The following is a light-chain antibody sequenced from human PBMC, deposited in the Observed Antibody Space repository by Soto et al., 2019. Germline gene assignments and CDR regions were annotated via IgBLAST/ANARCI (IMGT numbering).Light chain of an antibody. CDR1: GSDIAGYNY. V-gene: IGLV2-14*01. Sequence: QSVLTQPASVSVSLGQSITISCTGTGSDIAGYNYISWYQQLPGKAPKLMIYEVTIRPSGISNRFSGSKSGNTASLTISGLQAEDEADYFCTSFTSTSSLYVFGTGTKLTVL. J-gene: IGLJ1*01. CDR2: EVT. CDR3: TSFTSTSSLYV.